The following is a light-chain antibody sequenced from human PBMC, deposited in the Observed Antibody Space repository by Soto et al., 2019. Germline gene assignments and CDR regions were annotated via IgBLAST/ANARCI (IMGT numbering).Light chain of an antibody. Sequence: EIVVTQSPGTLSLSPGERATLSCRASQSVSSSYLAWYQQQPGQAPRLLIYGASSRATGIPDRFSGSGSGTDFTLTISRLEPEDFAVYYCQQYGTSGKRTFGGGNKVEIK. CDR3: QQYGTSGKRT. V-gene: IGKV3-20*01. J-gene: IGKJ4*01. CDR2: GAS. CDR1: QSVSSSY.